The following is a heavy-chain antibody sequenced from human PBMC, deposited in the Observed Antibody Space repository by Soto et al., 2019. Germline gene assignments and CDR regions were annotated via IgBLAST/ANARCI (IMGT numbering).Heavy chain of an antibody. J-gene: IGHJ5*02. Sequence: PAETLSLTCTFSVGSVSIGSYYWSWIRQPPGKGLEWIGYIYYSGSTNYNPSLKSRVTISVDTSKNQFSLKLSSVTAADTAVYYCARGRTSWFDPWGQGTLVTAPQ. CDR1: VGSVSIGSYY. CDR3: ARGRTSWFDP. CDR2: IYYSGST. V-gene: IGHV4-61*01.